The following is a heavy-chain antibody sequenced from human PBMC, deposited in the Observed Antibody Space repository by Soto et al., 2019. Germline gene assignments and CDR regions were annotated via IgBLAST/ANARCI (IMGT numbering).Heavy chain of an antibody. CDR2: MNPISGNT. CDR1: GYTFTSYD. Sequence: ASVKVSCKASGYTFTSYDVNWVRQAPGQGLEWMGWMNPISGNTAYAQKFQGRVTMTRNTSISTAYMELSSPRSEDTAVYYCARKNSYYYYMDVWGKRTTVTVSS. J-gene: IGHJ6*03. CDR3: ARKNSYYYYMDV. V-gene: IGHV1-8*01.